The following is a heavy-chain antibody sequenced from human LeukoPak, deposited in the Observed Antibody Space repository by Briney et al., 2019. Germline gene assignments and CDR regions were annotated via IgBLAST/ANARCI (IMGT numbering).Heavy chain of an antibody. CDR3: ATQDIVVVPAAENHDAFDI. CDR1: GGSISSSSYY. V-gene: IGHV4-39*01. D-gene: IGHD2-2*01. CDR2: IYYSGST. J-gene: IGHJ3*02. Sequence: SETLSLTCTVSGGSISSSSYYWGWIRQPPGKGLEWIGNIYYSGSTYYNPSLKSRVTISVDTSKNQFSLKLSSVTAADTSVYYCATQDIVVVPAAENHDAFDIWGQGTMVTVSS.